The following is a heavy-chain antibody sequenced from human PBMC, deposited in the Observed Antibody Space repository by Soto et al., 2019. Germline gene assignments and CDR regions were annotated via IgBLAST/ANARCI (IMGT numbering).Heavy chain of an antibody. CDR3: ARGRTIVSPGN. CDR1: GYTFTGYQ. Sequence: QVQVVQSGAEVKKPGASVKDSCKASGYTFTGYQMHWVRQAPGQGLEWMGWFNPNSGGTNYAQKFQGRVTMTGDTSISTAYMELNRLTSDDTAVYFCARGRTIVSPGNWGQGTLVSVSS. J-gene: IGHJ4*02. CDR2: FNPNSGGT. V-gene: IGHV1-2*02. D-gene: IGHD2-21*01.